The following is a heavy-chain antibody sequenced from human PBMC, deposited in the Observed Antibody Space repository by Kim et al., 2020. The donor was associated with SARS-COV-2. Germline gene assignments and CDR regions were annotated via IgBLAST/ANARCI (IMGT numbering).Heavy chain of an antibody. CDR1: GFTFSSYA. V-gene: IGHV3-23*01. Sequence: GGSLRLSCAASGFTFSSYAMSWVRQAPGKGLEWVSAISGSGGSTYYADSVKGRFTISRDNSKNTLYLQMNSLRAEDTAVYYCAKTDTYYYDSSGYYVYWGQGTLVTVSS. D-gene: IGHD3-22*01. J-gene: IGHJ4*02. CDR3: AKTDTYYYDSSGYYVY. CDR2: ISGSGGST.